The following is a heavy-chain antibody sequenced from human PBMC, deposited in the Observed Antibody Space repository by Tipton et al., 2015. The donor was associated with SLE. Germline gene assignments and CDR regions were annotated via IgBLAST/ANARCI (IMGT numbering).Heavy chain of an antibody. V-gene: IGHV3-30*02. J-gene: IGHJ4*02. CDR1: GFTFSSYG. Sequence: SLRLSCAASGFTFSSYGMHWVRQAPGKGLEWVAFIRYDGSNKYYADSVKGRFTISRDNSKNTLYLQMNSLRAEDTAVYYCATWDYSSGWYYFDYWGQGTLVTVSS. CDR3: ATWDYSSGWYYFDY. CDR2: IRYDGSNK. D-gene: IGHD6-19*01.